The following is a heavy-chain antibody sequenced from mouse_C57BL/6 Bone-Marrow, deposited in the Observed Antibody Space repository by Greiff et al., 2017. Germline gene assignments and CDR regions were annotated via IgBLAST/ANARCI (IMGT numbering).Heavy chain of an antibody. Sequence: DVMLVESGGGLVKPGGSLKLSCAASGFTFSSYAMSWVRQTPEKRLEWVATISDGGSYTYYPDNVKGRFTISRDNAKNNLYLQMSHLKSEDTAMYYCARDPHYYGRYYAMDYWGQGTSVTVSS. D-gene: IGHD1-2*01. V-gene: IGHV5-4*01. J-gene: IGHJ4*01. CDR3: ARDPHYYGRYYAMDY. CDR2: ISDGGSYT. CDR1: GFTFSSYA.